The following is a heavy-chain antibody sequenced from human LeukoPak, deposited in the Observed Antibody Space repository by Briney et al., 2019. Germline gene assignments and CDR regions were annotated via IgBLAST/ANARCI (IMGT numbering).Heavy chain of an antibody. J-gene: IGHJ4*02. D-gene: IGHD6-19*01. CDR3: AREVAGTPWIDY. Sequence: SETLSLTCTVSGGSISSNNYNWGWIRQPPGKGLEWIGNIYYSGSTYYNPSLKSRVTISVDTSKNQCSLKLSSVTAADTAVYYCAREVAGTPWIDYWGQGTLVTVSS. CDR2: IYYSGST. V-gene: IGHV4-39*02. CDR1: GGSISSNNYN.